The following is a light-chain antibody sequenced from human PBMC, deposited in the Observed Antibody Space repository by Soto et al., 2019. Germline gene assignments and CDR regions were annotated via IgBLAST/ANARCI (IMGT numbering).Light chain of an antibody. V-gene: IGKV1-39*01. Sequence: DIQMTQSPSSLSASVGDRVAITCRASQTISMSLNWYQQQPGKAPKLLIYAASSLQSGVPSRFSGSGSGTDFTLTISSLQPEDFATYYCQQSHSLPRTFGQGTREQI. CDR2: AAS. J-gene: IGKJ1*01. CDR1: QTISMS. CDR3: QQSHSLPRT.